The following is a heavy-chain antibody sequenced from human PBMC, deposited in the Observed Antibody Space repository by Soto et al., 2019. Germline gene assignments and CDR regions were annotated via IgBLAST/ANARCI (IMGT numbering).Heavy chain of an antibody. CDR3: ARDRSYYYDSSGYPFDF. D-gene: IGHD3-22*01. Sequence: RASVKVSCKASGYTFDIYGISWVRQVPGKGPEWMGWISADNGDTKYAQRMQGRVTMTTDTATSTAYMELRSLRSDDTAVYYCARDRSYYYDSSGYPFDFWGQGSLVTVSS. V-gene: IGHV1-18*01. J-gene: IGHJ4*02. CDR2: ISADNGDT. CDR1: GYTFDIYG.